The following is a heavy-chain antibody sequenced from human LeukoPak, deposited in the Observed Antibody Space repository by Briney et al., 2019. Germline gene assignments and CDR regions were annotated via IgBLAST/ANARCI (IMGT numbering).Heavy chain of an antibody. D-gene: IGHD2-2*01. J-gene: IGHJ4*02. Sequence: ASVKVSCKASGYTFIAYGLSWVRQAPGQGLEWMGWISAYSDHTDYAQKFQDRVTITTDTSTGTAYMELTSLTSDDTAVYYYERDRGPKYQLLYWGQGTLVTVSS. CDR2: ISAYSDHT. CDR3: ERDRGPKYQLLY. CDR1: GYTFIAYG. V-gene: IGHV1-18*01.